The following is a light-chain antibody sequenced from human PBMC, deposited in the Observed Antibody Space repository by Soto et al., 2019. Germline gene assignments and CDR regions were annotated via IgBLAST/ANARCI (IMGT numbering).Light chain of an antibody. V-gene: IGKV1-39*01. Sequence: DIQMTQSPSSLSASVGDRVTITCRTSQTIYNWLNWYQQKPGKAPKLLIYGTSNLYNGVPSRFSGSGAGTDFTLTITSLQPEDFAVYYCQQSYNPPWTFGQGTKVEIK. J-gene: IGKJ1*01. CDR1: QTIYNW. CDR2: GTS. CDR3: QQSYNPPWT.